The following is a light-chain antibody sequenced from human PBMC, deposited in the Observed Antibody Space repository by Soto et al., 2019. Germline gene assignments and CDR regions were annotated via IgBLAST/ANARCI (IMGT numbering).Light chain of an antibody. CDR3: SSYTSSSTRV. Sequence: QSALTQPASVSGSPGQSIAISCTGTSSDVGGYYSVSWYQQHPGKAPTLVIYDVSNRPSGVSNRFSGSKSGNTASLTISGLQAEDEADYYCSSYTSSSTRVFGGGTKLTVL. J-gene: IGLJ2*01. CDR2: DVS. CDR1: SSDVGGYYS. V-gene: IGLV2-14*01.